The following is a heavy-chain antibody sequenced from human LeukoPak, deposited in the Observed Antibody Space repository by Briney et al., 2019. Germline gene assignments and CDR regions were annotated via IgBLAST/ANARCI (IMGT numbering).Heavy chain of an antibody. V-gene: IGHV3-74*01. CDR1: GFTFSNYR. CDR3: AELGITMIGGV. D-gene: IGHD3-10*02. Sequence: SGGSLRLSCAASGFTFSNYRMHWVRQAPGKGLVWVSRINSDGINTSYADSVKGRFTISRDNAKNTLNLQMSGLRAEDTAVYYCAELGITMIGGVWGKGTTVTISS. J-gene: IGHJ6*04. CDR2: INSDGINT.